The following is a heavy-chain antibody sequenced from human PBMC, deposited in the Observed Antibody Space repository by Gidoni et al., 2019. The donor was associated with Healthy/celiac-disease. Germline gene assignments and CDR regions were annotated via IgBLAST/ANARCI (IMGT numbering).Heavy chain of an antibody. Sequence: EVQLVESGGGLVQPGGSLRLSCAASGFTFSTYWMHWVRQAPGKGLVWVSRINSDGSSTSYADSVKGRFTISRDNAKNTLYLQMNSLRAEDTAVYYCARGSRDGYKTDVDYFDYWGQGTLVTVSS. CDR3: ARGSRDGYKTDVDYFDY. CDR1: GFTFSTYW. D-gene: IGHD5-12*01. CDR2: INSDGSST. V-gene: IGHV3-74*01. J-gene: IGHJ4*02.